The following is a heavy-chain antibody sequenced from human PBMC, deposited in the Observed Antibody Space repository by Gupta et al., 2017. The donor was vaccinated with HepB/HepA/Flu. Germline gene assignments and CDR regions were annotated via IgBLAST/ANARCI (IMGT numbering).Heavy chain of an antibody. CDR2: ISYDGSNK. CDR3: AKDGARGELERRNLYYFDY. Sequence: QVQLVESGGGVVQPGRSLRLSCAASGFTFNSYGMHWVRQAPGKGLEWVAVISYDGSNKYYADSVKGRFTISRDNSKNTLYLQMNSLRAEDTAVYYCAKDGARGELERRNLYYFDYWGQGTLVTVSS. V-gene: IGHV3-30*18. J-gene: IGHJ4*02. D-gene: IGHD1-1*01. CDR1: GFTFNSYG.